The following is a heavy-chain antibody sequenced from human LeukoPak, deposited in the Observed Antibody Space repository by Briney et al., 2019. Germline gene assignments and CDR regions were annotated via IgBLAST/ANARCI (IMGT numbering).Heavy chain of an antibody. J-gene: IGHJ5*02. V-gene: IGHV4-39*07. CDR2: IYYSGST. CDR1: GGSLSSSSYY. CDR3: ARDSYITGTTYPVGFDP. Sequence: SETLSLTCTVSGGSLSSSSYYWGWIRQPPGKGLEWIGSIYYSGSTYYNPSLKSRVTISVDTSKNQFSLKLSSVTPEDTAVYYCARDSYITGTTYPVGFDPWGQGTLVTVSS. D-gene: IGHD1-7*01.